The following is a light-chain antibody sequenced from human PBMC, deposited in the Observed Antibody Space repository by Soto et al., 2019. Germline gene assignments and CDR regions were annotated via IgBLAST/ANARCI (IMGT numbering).Light chain of an antibody. CDR3: QQYNKWPRT. J-gene: IGKJ1*01. Sequence: EVVMTQSPGTLSVSPGERATLSCRASQSVDSNLAWYQQKPGQAPRLLIYGASTRATGIPARVSGSGSGTEFTLTISSLQSEDFAVYFCQQYNKWPRTFGQGTKVEIK. CDR2: GAS. CDR1: QSVDSN. V-gene: IGKV3-15*01.